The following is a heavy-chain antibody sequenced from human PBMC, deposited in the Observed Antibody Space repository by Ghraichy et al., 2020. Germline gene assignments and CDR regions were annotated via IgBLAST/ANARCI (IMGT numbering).Heavy chain of an antibody. CDR1: GFTVSSNY. Sequence: GGSLRLSCAASGFTVSSNYMSWVRQAPGKGLEWVSVIYSGGSTYYADSVKGRFTISRDNSKNTLYLQMNSLRAEDTAVYYCARPKKYAWSGYLARMPNTAYGMDVWGQGTTVTVSS. J-gene: IGHJ6*02. CDR3: ARPKKYAWSGYLARMPNTAYGMDV. D-gene: IGHD3-3*01. CDR2: IYSGGST. V-gene: IGHV3-53*01.